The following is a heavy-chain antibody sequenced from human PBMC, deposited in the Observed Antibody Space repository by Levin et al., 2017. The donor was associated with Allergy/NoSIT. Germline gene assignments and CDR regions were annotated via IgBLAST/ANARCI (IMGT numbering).Heavy chain of an antibody. CDR3: AAGGGYCSSTSCYPNVDY. D-gene: IGHD2-2*01. J-gene: IGHJ4*02. Sequence: SQTLSLTCTVSGGSVRSGSYYWSWIRQPPGKGLEWIGYIYYSGSTNYNPSLKSRVTISVDTSKNQFSLKLSSVTAADTAVYYCAAGGGYCSSTSCYPNVDYWGQRTLVTVSS. CDR2: IYYSGST. V-gene: IGHV4-61*01. CDR1: GGSVRSGSYY.